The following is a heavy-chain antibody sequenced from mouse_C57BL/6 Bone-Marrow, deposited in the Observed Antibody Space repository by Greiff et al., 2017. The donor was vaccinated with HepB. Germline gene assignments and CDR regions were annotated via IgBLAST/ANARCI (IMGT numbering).Heavy chain of an antibody. CDR1: GYTFTSYW. V-gene: IGHV1-50*01. J-gene: IGHJ2*01. Sequence: QVQLQQSGAELVKPGASVKLSCKASGYTFTSYWMQWVKQRPGQGLEWIGVIDPSDSYTNYNQKFKGKATLTVDTSSSTAYMQLSSLTSEDSAVYYCARWGYWGQGTTLTVSS. CDR3: ARWGY. CDR2: IDPSDSYT.